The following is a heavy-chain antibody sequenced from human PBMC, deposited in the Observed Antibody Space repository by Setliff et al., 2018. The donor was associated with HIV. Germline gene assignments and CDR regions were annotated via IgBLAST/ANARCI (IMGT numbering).Heavy chain of an antibody. CDR1: GFTFSSYS. CDR2: ITSSSGYI. V-gene: IGHV3-21*01. D-gene: IGHD2-8*01. J-gene: IGHJ5*02. Sequence: GGSLRLSCAASGFTFSSYSMNWVRQAPGKGLEWVSSITSSSGYIYYADSVKGRFTISRDNAKNSLYLQMNSLRVEDTAVYYCVRHLVPRRALNWFDPRGQGTLVT. CDR3: VRHLVPRRALNWFDP.